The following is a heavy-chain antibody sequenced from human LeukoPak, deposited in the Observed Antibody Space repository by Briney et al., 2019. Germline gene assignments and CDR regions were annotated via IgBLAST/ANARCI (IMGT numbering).Heavy chain of an antibody. CDR1: GFTFSSYS. V-gene: IGHV3-21*01. J-gene: IGHJ3*02. CDR3: ARDDPRGSYVNDAFDI. D-gene: IGHD1-26*01. CDR2: FSSSSSYI. Sequence: GGSLRLSCAASGFTFSSYSMNWVRQAPGKGLEWVSSFSSSSSYIYYADSVKGRFTISRDNAKNSLYLQMNSLRAEDTAVYYCARDDPRGSYVNDAFDIWGQGTMVTVSS.